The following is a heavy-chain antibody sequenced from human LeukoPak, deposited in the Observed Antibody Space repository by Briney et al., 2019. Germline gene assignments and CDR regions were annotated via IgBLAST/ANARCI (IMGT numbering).Heavy chain of an antibody. J-gene: IGHJ4*02. D-gene: IGHD3-22*01. Sequence: GGSLRPSCAASGFTFSSYAMHWVRQAPGKGLEWVAVISYDGSNKYYADSVKGRFTISRDNSKNTLYLQMNSLRAEDTAVYYCARDGRMGDSDEFDYWGQGTLVTVSS. V-gene: IGHV3-30-3*01. CDR1: GFTFSSYA. CDR3: ARDGRMGDSDEFDY. CDR2: ISYDGSNK.